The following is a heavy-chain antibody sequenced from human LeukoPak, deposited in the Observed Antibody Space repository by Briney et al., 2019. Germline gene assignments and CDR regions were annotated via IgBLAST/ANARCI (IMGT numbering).Heavy chain of an antibody. D-gene: IGHD6-13*01. CDR2: IKSDGRST. CDR1: GFTFSSYW. CDR3: ARVLAAAGWD. J-gene: IGHJ4*02. V-gene: IGHV3-74*01. Sequence: GGSLRLSCAASGFTFSSYWMHWVRQAPGKGLVWVSRIKSDGRSTSYADSVKGRFTISRDNAKNSLYLQMDSLRVEDTAIYYCARVLAAAGWDWGQGTPVTVSS.